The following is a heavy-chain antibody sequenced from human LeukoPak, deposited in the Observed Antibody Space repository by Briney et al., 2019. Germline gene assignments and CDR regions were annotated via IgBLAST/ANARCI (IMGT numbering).Heavy chain of an antibody. CDR2: ISTYNDDS. CDR3: ARGGPVWQPFDY. J-gene: IGHJ4*02. Sequence: GASVKVSCKASGYTFNIYGIGWARQAPGQGLEWMGWISTYNDDSNYAQTFQCRVTMTTDTSTNTAYMELKSLTSDDTAIYSCARGGPVWQPFDYWGQGTRVTVSS. D-gene: IGHD1-14*01. CDR1: GYTFNIYG. V-gene: IGHV1-18*01.